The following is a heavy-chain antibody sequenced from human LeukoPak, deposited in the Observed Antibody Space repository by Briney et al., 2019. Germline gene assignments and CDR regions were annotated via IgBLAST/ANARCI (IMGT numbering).Heavy chain of an antibody. V-gene: IGHV4-30-4*01. Sequence: SETLSLTCTVSGGSIGSDDYYWSWIRQPPGKGPEWIGCIYYSGSTYYNPSLKSRVTISVDTSKNQFSLKLNSVTAADTAVYYCARGVERIFGVVNWFDPWGQGTPVTVSS. D-gene: IGHD3-3*01. J-gene: IGHJ5*02. CDR2: IYYSGST. CDR3: ARGVERIFGVVNWFDP. CDR1: GGSIGSDDYY.